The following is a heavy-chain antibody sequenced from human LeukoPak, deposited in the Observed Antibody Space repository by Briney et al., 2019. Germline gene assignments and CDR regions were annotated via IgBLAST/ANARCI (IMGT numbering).Heavy chain of an antibody. CDR1: GFTFTNAW. J-gene: IGHJ4*02. CDR2: ISDDSSFT. D-gene: IGHD2-15*01. Sequence: PGGSLRLSCAASGFTFTNAWMNWVRQAPGKGLECISTISDDSSFTYYADSVKGRSAISRDDSKNTLYLQMNNLKVEDTAVYYCAKGRCSGVGCDSFHSWGQGALVTVSS. V-gene: IGHV3-23*01. CDR3: AKGRCSGVGCDSFHS.